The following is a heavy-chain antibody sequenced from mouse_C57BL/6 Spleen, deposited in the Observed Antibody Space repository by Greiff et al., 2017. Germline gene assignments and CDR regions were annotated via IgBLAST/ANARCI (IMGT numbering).Heavy chain of an antibody. CDR1: GFNIKNTY. J-gene: IGHJ1*03. CDR3: ARDYGSSYGYWYFDV. V-gene: IGHV14-3*01. D-gene: IGHD1-1*01. Sequence: VHVKQSVAELVRPGASVKLSCTASGFNIKNTYMHWVKQRPEQGLEWIGRIDPANGNTKYAPKFQGKATITADTSSNTAYLQLSSLTSEDTAIYYCARDYGSSYGYWYFDVWGTGTTVTVSS. CDR2: IDPANGNT.